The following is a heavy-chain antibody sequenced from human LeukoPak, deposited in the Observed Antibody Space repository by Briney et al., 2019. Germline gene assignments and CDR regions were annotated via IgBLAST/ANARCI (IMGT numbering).Heavy chain of an antibody. CDR1: GFTFSSYA. CDR2: ISGSGGST. Sequence: PGGSLRLSCAASGFTFSSYAMSWVRQAPGKGLEWVSAISGSGGSTYYADSVKGRFTISRDNSKNTLYLQMNSLRAEDTAVYYCAKDWANYDFWSGYTFDYWGQGTLVTVSS. V-gene: IGHV3-23*01. J-gene: IGHJ4*02. CDR3: AKDWANYDFWSGYTFDY. D-gene: IGHD3-3*01.